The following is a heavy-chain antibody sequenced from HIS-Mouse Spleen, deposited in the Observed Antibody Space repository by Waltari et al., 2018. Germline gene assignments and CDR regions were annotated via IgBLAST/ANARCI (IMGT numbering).Heavy chain of an antibody. CDR2: IYYSGST. CDR3: ARIPYFDY. Sequence: QLQLQESGPGLVKPSETLSLTCTVSGCSTSSSSYHWGWIRQPPGKGLEWIGSIYYSGSTYYNPSLKSRVTISVDTSKNQFSLKLSSVTAADTAVYYCARIPYFDYWGQGTLVTVSS. D-gene: IGHD2-21*01. CDR1: GCSTSSSSYH. V-gene: IGHV4-39*07. J-gene: IGHJ4*02.